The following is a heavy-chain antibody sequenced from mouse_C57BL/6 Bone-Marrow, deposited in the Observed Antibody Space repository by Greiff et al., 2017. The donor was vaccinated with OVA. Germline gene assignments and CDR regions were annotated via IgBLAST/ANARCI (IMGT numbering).Heavy chain of an antibody. V-gene: IGHV1-82*01. CDR1: GYAFSSSW. Sequence: QVQLQQSGPELVKPGASVKISCKASGYAFSSSWMNWVKQRPGKGLEWIGRIYPGDGDTNYNGKFKGKATLTADKSSSTAYMQLSSLTSEDSAVYFCARRSFYYGNYYDVCGTGTTVTVSS. CDR2: IYPGDGDT. J-gene: IGHJ1*03. D-gene: IGHD2-1*01. CDR3: ARRSFYYGNYYDV.